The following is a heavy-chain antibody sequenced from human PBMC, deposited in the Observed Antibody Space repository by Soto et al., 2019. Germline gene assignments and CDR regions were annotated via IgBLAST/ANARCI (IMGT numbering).Heavy chain of an antibody. CDR1: GYTFTSYX. CDR3: XXXXXXXDY. Sequence: QVQLVQSGAEVKKPGASVKVSCKASGYTFTSYXXSWVRQAPGQGLEWMGWISAYNGNTNYAQKXXXXXXXXXXXXXXXXXXXXXXXXXXXXXXXXXXXXXXXXDYWGQGTLVTVSS. CDR2: ISAYNGNT. J-gene: IGHJ4*02. V-gene: IGHV1-18*01.